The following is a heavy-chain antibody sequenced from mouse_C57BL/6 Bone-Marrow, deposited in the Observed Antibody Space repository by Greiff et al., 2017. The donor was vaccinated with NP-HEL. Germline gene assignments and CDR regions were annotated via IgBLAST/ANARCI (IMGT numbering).Heavy chain of an antibody. CDR1: GFTFSDYY. CDR3: ARQDDDGYFDY. D-gene: IGHD2-4*01. J-gene: IGHJ2*01. CDR2: ISNGGGST. V-gene: IGHV5-12*01. Sequence: EVKLQESGGGLVQPGGSLKLSCAASGFTFSDYYMYWVRQTPEKRLEWVAYISNGGGSTYYPDTVKGRFTISRDNAKNTLYLQMSRLKSEDTAMYYCARQDDDGYFDYWGQGTTLTVSS.